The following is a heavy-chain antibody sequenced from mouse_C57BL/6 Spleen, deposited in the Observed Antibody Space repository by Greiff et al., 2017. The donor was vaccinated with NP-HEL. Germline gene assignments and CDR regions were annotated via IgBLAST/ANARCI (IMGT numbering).Heavy chain of an antibody. CDR3: ASEGFYGSSYEGFAY. CDR1: GFTFSDYG. J-gene: IGHJ3*01. V-gene: IGHV5-17*01. CDR2: ISSGSSTI. D-gene: IGHD1-1*01. Sequence: EVQLVESGGGLVKPGGSLKLSCAASGFTFSDYGMHWVRQAPEKGLEWVAYISSGSSTIYYADTVKGRFTITRDNAKNTLFLQMTSLRSEDTAMYYCASEGFYGSSYEGFAYWGQGTLVTVSA.